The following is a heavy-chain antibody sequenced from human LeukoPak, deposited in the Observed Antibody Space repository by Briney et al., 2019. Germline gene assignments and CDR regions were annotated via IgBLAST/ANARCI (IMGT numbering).Heavy chain of an antibody. J-gene: IGHJ4*02. Sequence: PSETLSLTCAVYGGSFSGYYWSWIDQPPGKGLEYIGEINYSGSTNYNPSLKSRVTISIDTSKNQFSLRLSSVTAADTAVYYCARLVDYDILTGYQNPDYWGQGTLVTVSS. CDR3: ARLVDYDILTGYQNPDY. D-gene: IGHD3-9*01. CDR2: INYSGST. CDR1: GGSFSGYY. V-gene: IGHV4-34*01.